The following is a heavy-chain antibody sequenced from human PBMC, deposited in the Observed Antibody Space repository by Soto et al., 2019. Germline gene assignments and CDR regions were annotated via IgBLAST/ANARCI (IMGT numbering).Heavy chain of an antibody. V-gene: IGHV2-5*01. CDR1: GFSLTTSGEG. CDR3: AHFSGYEQFDY. J-gene: IGHJ4*02. D-gene: IGHD5-12*01. Sequence: QITLKESGPTLVKPTQPLTLTCSFSGFSLTTSGEGVAWIRQPPGKALEWLAVIYWNDDKRYSPSLKSRLTITKDTSMNRVVLTLPDMDPVDTATYSCAHFSGYEQFDYWGQGTLVTVSS. CDR2: IYWNDDK.